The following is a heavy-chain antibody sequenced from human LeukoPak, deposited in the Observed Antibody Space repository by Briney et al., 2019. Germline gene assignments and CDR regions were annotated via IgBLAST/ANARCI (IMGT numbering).Heavy chain of an antibody. CDR3: ARGLTGAYRIMDV. V-gene: IGHV3-74*01. D-gene: IGHD3-16*01. CDR2: TSADGTTT. CDR1: GFTFKTYW. Sequence: GGSLRLSCVTSGFTFKTYWIHWVRQGPGNGLVWVSLTSADGTTTTYADSVNGRFTVSRDNAKNTLYLQMNSLRADDAAVYYCARGLTGAYRIMDVWGQGTTVTVS. J-gene: IGHJ6*02.